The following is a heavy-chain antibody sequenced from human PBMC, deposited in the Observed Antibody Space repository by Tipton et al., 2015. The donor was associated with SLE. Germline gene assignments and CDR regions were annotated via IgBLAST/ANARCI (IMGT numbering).Heavy chain of an antibody. Sequence: QSRAEVKKPGSSVKVSCKSSGGTFSTYAITWVRQAPGQGLEWMGGIIPIFATANYAQKFQGRVTITTDESTSTAYMELSSLRSEDTAVYYCARAGFYYDSSPFYSWGQGTLVTVSS. J-gene: IGHJ4*02. D-gene: IGHD3-22*01. CDR1: GGTFSTYA. CDR2: IIPIFATA. V-gene: IGHV1-69*05. CDR3: ARAGFYYDSSPFYS.